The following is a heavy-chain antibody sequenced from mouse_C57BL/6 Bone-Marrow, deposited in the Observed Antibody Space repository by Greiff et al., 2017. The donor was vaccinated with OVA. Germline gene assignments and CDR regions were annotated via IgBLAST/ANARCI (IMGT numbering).Heavy chain of an antibody. CDR2: ISSGSSTI. V-gene: IGHV5-17*01. J-gene: IGHJ2*01. D-gene: IGHD1-1*01. CDR1: GFTFSDYG. Sequence: DVQLQESGGGLVKPGGSLKLSCAASGFTFSDYGMHWVRQAPEKGLEWVAYISSGSSTIYYADTVKGRFTISRDNAKNTLFLQMTSLRSEDTAMYYCARGPYYYGSAYWGQGTTLTVSS. CDR3: ARGPYYYGSAY.